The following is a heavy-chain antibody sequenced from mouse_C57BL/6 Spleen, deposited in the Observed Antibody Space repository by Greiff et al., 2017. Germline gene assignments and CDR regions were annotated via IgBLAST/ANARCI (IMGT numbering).Heavy chain of an antibody. CDR2: INPNNGGT. CDR1: GYTFTDYN. Sequence: EVQLQQSGPELVKPGASVKIPCKASGYTFTDYNMDWVKQSHGKSLEWIGDINPNNGGTIYNQKFKGKATLTVDKSSSTAYMELRSLTSEDTAVYYCARGENYYGSSYEGFAYWGQGTLVTVSA. CDR3: ARGENYYGSSYEGFAY. D-gene: IGHD1-1*01. V-gene: IGHV1-18*01. J-gene: IGHJ3*01.